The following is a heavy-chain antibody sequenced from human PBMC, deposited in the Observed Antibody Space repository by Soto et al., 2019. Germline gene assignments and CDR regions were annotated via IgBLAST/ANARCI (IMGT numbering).Heavy chain of an antibody. CDR1: GYTFTSYG. V-gene: IGHV1-18*01. CDR2: ISAYNGNT. J-gene: IGHJ4*02. CDR3: ARDAAIGMNDY. Sequence: QVQLVQSGXXXXKXXXXVKXSXKASGYTFTSYGISWVRXAPGQGLEWMGWISAYNGNTKYAQKLQGRVTMTTDTSTSTAYMELRSLRSDDTAVYYCARDAAIGMNDYWGQGTLVTVSS. D-gene: IGHD1-20*01.